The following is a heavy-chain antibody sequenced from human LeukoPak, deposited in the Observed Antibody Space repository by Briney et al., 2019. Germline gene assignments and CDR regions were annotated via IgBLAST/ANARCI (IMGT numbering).Heavy chain of an antibody. J-gene: IGHJ4*02. D-gene: IGHD6-13*01. Sequence: TGGSLRLSCAASGFTFSSYSMNWVRQAPGKGLEWVSSISSSSSYIYYADSVKGRFTISRDNAKNSLYLQMNSLRAKDTAVYYCASGRRIAAAGLYYFDYWGQGTLVTVSS. CDR2: ISSSSSYI. CDR1: GFTFSSYS. CDR3: ASGRRIAAAGLYYFDY. V-gene: IGHV3-21*01.